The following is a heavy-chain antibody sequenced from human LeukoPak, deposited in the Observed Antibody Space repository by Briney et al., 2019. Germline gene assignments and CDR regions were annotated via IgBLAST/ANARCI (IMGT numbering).Heavy chain of an antibody. CDR2: ISSSSSTI. CDR3: ARKGYYYYAMDV. V-gene: IGHV3-48*01. J-gene: IGHJ6*02. CDR1: GFTFRSYS. Sequence: PGVSLRLSYAASGFTFRSYSMNWVRQAPGKGLEWVSYISSSSSTIYYADSVKGRLTISRDNAKNSLDLQMNFLTAEDTAVYYCARKGYYYYAMDVWGQGTTVTVSS.